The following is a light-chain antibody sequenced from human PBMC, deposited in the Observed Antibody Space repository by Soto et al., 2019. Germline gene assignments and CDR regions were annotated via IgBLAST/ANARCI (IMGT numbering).Light chain of an antibody. CDR2: DVT. J-gene: IGLJ3*02. CDR1: TSDVGVYNF. V-gene: IGLV2-11*01. CDR3: CSYTGTYTWV. Sequence: QSVLTQPRSVSGSPGQSVTISCTGTTSDVGVYNFVSWYQQYPGRAPKLIISDVTNRPSGVPDRFSGSKSGNTVSLTISGLQAEDEADYYCCSYTGTYTWVFGGGTKLTVL.